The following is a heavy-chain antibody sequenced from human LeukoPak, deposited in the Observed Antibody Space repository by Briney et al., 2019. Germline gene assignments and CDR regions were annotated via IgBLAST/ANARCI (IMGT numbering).Heavy chain of an antibody. D-gene: IGHD6-6*01. CDR2: IYYSGST. V-gene: IGHV4-59*01. CDR3: ARGERGSSSPIYYYYYYMDV. Sequence: NSSETLSLTCTVSGGSISSYYWSWIRQPPGKGLEWIGYIYYSGSTNYNPSLKSRVTISVDTSKNQFSLKLSSVTAADTAVYYCARGERGSSSPIYYYYYYMDVWGKGTTVTVSS. CDR1: GGSISSYY. J-gene: IGHJ6*03.